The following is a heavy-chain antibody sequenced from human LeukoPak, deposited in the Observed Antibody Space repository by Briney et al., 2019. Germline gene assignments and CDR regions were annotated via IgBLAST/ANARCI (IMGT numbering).Heavy chain of an antibody. CDR1: GFTFSNAW. CDR3: TTDPRYSSSWYGYYYYYYGMDV. Sequence: GGSLRLSCAASGFTFSNAWMSWVRQAPGKGPEWVGRIKSKTDGGTTDYAAPVKGRFTISRDDSKNTLYLQMNSLKTEDTAVYYCTTDPRYSSSWYGYYYYYYGMDVWGQGTTVTVSS. CDR2: IKSKTDGGTT. D-gene: IGHD6-13*01. V-gene: IGHV3-15*01. J-gene: IGHJ6*02.